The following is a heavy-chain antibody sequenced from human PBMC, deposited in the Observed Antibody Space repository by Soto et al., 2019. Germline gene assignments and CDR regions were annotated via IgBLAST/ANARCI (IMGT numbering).Heavy chain of an antibody. J-gene: IGHJ2*01. V-gene: IGHV3-30*18. CDR1: GFTFSSYG. CDR3: AKDGGSGSYYADCYFDL. D-gene: IGHD3-10*01. Sequence: QVQLVESGGGVVQPGRSLRLSCAASGFTFSSYGMHWVRQAPGKGLEWVAVISYDGSNKYYADSVKGRFTISRDNSKNTLYLQMNSLRAEDTAVYYCAKDGGSGSYYADCYFDLWGRGTPVTVSS. CDR2: ISYDGSNK.